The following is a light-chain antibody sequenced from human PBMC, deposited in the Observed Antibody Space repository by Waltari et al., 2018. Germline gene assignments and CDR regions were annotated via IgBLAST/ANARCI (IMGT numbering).Light chain of an antibody. V-gene: IGKV3-20*01. J-gene: IGKJ4*01. Sequence: EVVLTQSPGTLSLSPGERATLSCRASQNIRSHYLAWYQQRPGQAPRLLIYGTSTRASGIPDRFSGSGSGTDFTLTITRLEPEDFAVYYCQQYVSSPLTFGGGTRVEIK. CDR1: QNIRSHY. CDR3: QQYVSSPLT. CDR2: GTS.